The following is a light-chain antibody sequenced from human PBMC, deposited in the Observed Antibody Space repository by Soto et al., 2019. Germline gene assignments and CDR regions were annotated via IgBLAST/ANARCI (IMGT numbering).Light chain of an antibody. Sequence: QYALTQPAYVSGSPGQSITISCTGTSSDVGSYNLVSWYQQHPGKAPELMIYEGNERPSGVSNRFSGSKSGNTASLTISGLQAEDEADYYCCSYAGSSTWVFGGGTKLTVL. CDR2: EGN. J-gene: IGLJ3*02. CDR3: CSYAGSSTWV. CDR1: SSDVGSYNL. V-gene: IGLV2-23*01.